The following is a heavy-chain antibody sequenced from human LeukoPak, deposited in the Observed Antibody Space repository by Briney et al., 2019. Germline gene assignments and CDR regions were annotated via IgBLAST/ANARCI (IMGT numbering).Heavy chain of an antibody. CDR3: ARQYYYGSGSYLVAYGMDV. CDR1: GFTFSSYS. CDR2: ISSSSSYI. D-gene: IGHD3-10*01. J-gene: IGHJ6*04. Sequence: GGSLRLSCAASGFTFSSYSMNWVRQAPGKGLEWVSSISSSSSYIYFADSVKGRFTISRDNAKNSLYLQMNSLRAEDTAVYYCARQYYYGSGSYLVAYGMDVWGKGTTVTVSS. V-gene: IGHV3-21*01.